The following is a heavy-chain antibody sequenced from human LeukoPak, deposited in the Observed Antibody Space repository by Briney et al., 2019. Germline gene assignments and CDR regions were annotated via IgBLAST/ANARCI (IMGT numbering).Heavy chain of an antibody. V-gene: IGHV4-59*13. J-gene: IGHJ6*03. CDR1: GGSISSYY. D-gene: IGHD1-14*01. CDR2: IYYSGST. Sequence: SETLSLTCTVSGGSISSYYWSWLRQPPGKGLEGCGYIYYSGSTNYNPSLKSRVTISVDTSKNQFSLKLRSVTAADTAVYYCARGLGIHYYYYMDVWGKGTTVTVSS. CDR3: ARGLGIHYYYYMDV.